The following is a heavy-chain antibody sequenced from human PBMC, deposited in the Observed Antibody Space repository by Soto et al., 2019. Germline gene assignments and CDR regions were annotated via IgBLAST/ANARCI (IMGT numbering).Heavy chain of an antibody. Sequence: PSETLSLTCTVSGGSIVSYYWNWVRQSPGKGLEWIGYIYNSGRSNYDSSPNYNPSLKSRVTISVDTSKNQFSLKLSSVTAADTAVYYCARRYGSCFDFWGQGTLVTVSS. D-gene: IGHD2-15*01. CDR2: IYNSGRSNYDSSP. CDR1: GGSIVSYY. V-gene: IGHV4-59*08. J-gene: IGHJ4*02. CDR3: ARRYGSCFDF.